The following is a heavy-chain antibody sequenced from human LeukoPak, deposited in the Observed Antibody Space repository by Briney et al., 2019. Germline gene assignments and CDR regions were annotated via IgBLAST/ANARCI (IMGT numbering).Heavy chain of an antibody. J-gene: IGHJ5*02. CDR3: AKAIGSAA. Sequence: GGSLRLSCAASGFTFNTYTMIWVRQAPGKGLEWVSTISGSGASTYYADSVKGRFTISRDNSKDTLHLQMNSLRADDTAVYYCAKAIGSAAWGQGTLVTVSS. CDR2: ISGSGAST. CDR1: GFTFNTYT. V-gene: IGHV3-23*01. D-gene: IGHD2-2*03.